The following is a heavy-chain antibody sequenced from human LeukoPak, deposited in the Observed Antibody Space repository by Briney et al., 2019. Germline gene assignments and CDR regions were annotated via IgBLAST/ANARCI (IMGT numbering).Heavy chain of an antibody. D-gene: IGHD4-17*01. V-gene: IGHV4-31*03. Sequence: SETLSLTCTVSGGSISCGGYYWSWIRQHPGKGLEWIGYIYYSGSTYYNPSLKSRVTISVDTSKNQFSLKLSSVTAADTAVYYCARGSVPTVTTFYYYYGMDVWGQGTTVTVSS. CDR3: ARGSVPTVTTFYYYYGMDV. CDR2: IYYSGST. CDR1: GGSISCGGYY. J-gene: IGHJ6*02.